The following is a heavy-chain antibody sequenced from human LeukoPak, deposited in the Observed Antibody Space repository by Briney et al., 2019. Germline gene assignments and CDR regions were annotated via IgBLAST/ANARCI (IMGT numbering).Heavy chain of an antibody. J-gene: IGHJ4*02. CDR1: GASISSSCKC. V-gene: IGHV4-39*02. CDR3: ARSRITMVRSPDY. D-gene: IGHD3-10*01. Sequence: SETLSLTCNISGASISSSCKCWGWLPQAPGKGRDWIINSYYSGSLYYYPSLKSRVIISACKDKTHVTLSLTSVSAADTAVYYCARSRITMVRSPDYWGQGTLVTVSS. CDR2: SYYSGSL.